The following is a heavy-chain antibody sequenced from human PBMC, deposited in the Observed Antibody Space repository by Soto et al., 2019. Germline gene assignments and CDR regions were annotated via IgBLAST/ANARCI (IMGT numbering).Heavy chain of an antibody. D-gene: IGHD6-13*01. V-gene: IGHV3-30-3*01. CDR3: ARDLAAADYYYYGMDV. J-gene: IGHJ6*02. CDR2: ISYDGSNK. CDR1: GFTFSSYA. Sequence: GGSLRLSCAASGFTFSSYAMHWVRQAPGKGLEWVAVISYDGSNKYYADSVKGRFTISRDNSKNTLYLQMNSLRADDTAVYYCARDLAAADYYYYGMDVWGQGTTVTVSS.